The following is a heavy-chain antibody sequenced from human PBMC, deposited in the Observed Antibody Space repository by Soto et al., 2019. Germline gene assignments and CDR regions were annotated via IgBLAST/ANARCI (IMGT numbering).Heavy chain of an antibody. CDR2: IRGGGGVT. D-gene: IGHD6-13*01. J-gene: IGHJ4*02. V-gene: IGHV3-23*01. CDR1: GFTFRNNA. Sequence: EVQLLESGGGLVQPGGSLRLSCAASGFTFRNNAMTWVRQAPGRGLEFVPVIRGGGGVTYYADSVKSRFTISRDNSKNTLFLQMNSLRVEDTAIYYCAKDSTESTSWYDFHYWGQGTLVTVS. CDR3: AKDSTESTSWYDFHY.